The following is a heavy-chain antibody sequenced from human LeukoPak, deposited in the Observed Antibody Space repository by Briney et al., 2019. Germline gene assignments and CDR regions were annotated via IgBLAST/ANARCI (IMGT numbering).Heavy chain of an antibody. Sequence: SETLSLTCAVYGGSFSGYYWSWIRQPPGKGLEWIGEINHSGSTNYNPSLKSRVTISVDTSKNQFSLKLSSVTAADTAVYYCARTGYSYGPPLDYWGQGTLVTVSS. CDR2: INHSGST. CDR3: ARTGYSYGPPLDY. V-gene: IGHV4-34*01. D-gene: IGHD5-18*01. J-gene: IGHJ4*02. CDR1: GGSFSGYY.